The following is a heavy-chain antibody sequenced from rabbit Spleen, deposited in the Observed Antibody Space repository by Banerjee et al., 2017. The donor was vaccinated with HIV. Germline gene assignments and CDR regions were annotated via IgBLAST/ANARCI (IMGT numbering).Heavy chain of an antibody. J-gene: IGHJ4*01. CDR2: IAGSSSGFT. V-gene: IGHV1S45*01. CDR1: GFSFSDKAV. CDR3: ARDLAIVIGWNFNL. D-gene: IGHD6-1*01. Sequence: QEQLVESGGGLVQPEGSLQLSCTASGFSFSDKAVMCWVRQAPGKGLEWIACIAGSSSGFTYSASWAKGRFTISKTSSTTVTLQMTSLTAADTATYFCARDLAIVIGWNFNLWGPGTLVTVS.